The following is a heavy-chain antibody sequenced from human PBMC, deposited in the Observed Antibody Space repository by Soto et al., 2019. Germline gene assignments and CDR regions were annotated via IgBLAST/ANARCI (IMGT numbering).Heavy chain of an antibody. D-gene: IGHD6-6*01. Sequence: EVQLLESGGGLVQPGGSLRLSCAASGFTFSSYAMSWVRQAPGKGLEWVSAMSGSGGSTYYADSVKGRFTISRDNSKNTLYLQMNSLRADDTAVYYCANRGMSPQQLAPKCYYYYYMDVWGKGTTVTVSS. CDR2: MSGSGGST. CDR1: GFTFSSYA. J-gene: IGHJ6*03. V-gene: IGHV3-23*01. CDR3: ANRGMSPQQLAPKCYYYYYMDV.